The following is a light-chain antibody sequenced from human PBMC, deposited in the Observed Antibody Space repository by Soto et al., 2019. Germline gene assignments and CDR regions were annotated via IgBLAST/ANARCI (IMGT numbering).Light chain of an antibody. CDR3: QQSYTTPRT. J-gene: IGKJ1*01. V-gene: IGKV1-39*01. CDR2: GAS. CDR1: QSISSW. Sequence: DIQMTQSPSTLSASVGDRVTITCRASQSISSWLAWYQQRPGKAPKVLIYGASTLQSGVPSRFSGSGSGTEFTLTITSLQPEDFATYYCQQSYTTPRTFGQGTKVDIK.